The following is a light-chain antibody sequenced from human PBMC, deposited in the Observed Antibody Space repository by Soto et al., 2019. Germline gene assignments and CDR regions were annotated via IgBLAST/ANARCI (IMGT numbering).Light chain of an antibody. V-gene: IGKV1-39*01. Sequence: DIKMTQSPSSLSASVGDRVTITCRASQSISSYLNWYKQKPGKAPKPLIYAASSLQSAVPSRFSGSGSGTEFTLTISSLQPEDYASYYCQQSYCTLTCGPVTKVHIK. CDR2: AAS. J-gene: IGKJ3*01. CDR1: QSISSY. CDR3: QQSYCTLT.